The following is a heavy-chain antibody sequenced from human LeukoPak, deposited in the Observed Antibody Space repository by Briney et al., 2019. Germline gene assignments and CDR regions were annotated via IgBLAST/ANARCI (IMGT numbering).Heavy chain of an antibody. CDR2: IKTDGSTT. Sequence: PGGSLRLSCAVSGFTFSNYWMHSVRQAPGKGLVCVSRIKTDGSTTSYADSVKGRFTISRDNAKNMAYLQMNSLRAEDTAVYYCVRGYNSGTDYWGQGTLVTVSS. D-gene: IGHD6-19*01. CDR3: VRGYNSGTDY. V-gene: IGHV3-74*01. J-gene: IGHJ4*02. CDR1: GFTFSNYW.